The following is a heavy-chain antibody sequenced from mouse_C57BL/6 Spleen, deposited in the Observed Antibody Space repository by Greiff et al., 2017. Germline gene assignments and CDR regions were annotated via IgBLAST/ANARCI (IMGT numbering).Heavy chain of an antibody. CDR3: AVYDGYFAY. CDR2: ISYDGSN. D-gene: IGHD2-3*01. V-gene: IGHV3-6*01. CDR1: GYSITSGYY. J-gene: IGHJ3*01. Sequence: VQLQQSGPGLVKPSQSLSLTCSVTGYSITSGYYWNWIRQFPGNKLEWMGYISYDGSNNYNPSLKNRISITRDTSKNQFFLKLNSVTTEDTATYYCAVYDGYFAYWGQGTLVTVSA.